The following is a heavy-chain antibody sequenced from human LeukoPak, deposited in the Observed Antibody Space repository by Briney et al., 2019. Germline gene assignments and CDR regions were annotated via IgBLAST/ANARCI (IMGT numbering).Heavy chain of an antibody. Sequence: SETLSLTCTVSGGSISSGDYYWSWIRQPPGKGLEWIGYFYYSGSTYYNPSLKSRVTISVDTSKNQFSLKLSSVTAADTAVYYCARVEAMELFDYWGQGTLVTVSS. V-gene: IGHV4-30-4*01. D-gene: IGHD1-7*01. CDR3: ARVEAMELFDY. CDR2: FYYSGST. J-gene: IGHJ4*02. CDR1: GGSISSGDYY.